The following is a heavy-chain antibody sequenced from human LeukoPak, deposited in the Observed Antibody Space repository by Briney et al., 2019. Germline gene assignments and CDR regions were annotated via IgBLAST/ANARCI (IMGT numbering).Heavy chain of an antibody. CDR1: GGSMSPLY. J-gene: IGHJ4*02. Sequence: ARPSETLSLTCTVSGGSMSPLYWGWIRQPPGKGLEFIGYIFYSGSVNLNPSLKSRVTLSVDTSKNQISLKLNSMTAADTALYYCARGGVAAKYYFDFWGQGTLVTVSS. CDR3: ARGGVAAKYYFDF. D-gene: IGHD3-10*01. CDR2: IFYSGSV. V-gene: IGHV4-59*11.